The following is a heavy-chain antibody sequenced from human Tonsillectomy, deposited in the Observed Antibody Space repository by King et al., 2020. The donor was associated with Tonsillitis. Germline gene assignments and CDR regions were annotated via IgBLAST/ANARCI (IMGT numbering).Heavy chain of an antibody. Sequence: VQLVESGGGLVKPGGSLRLSCAASGFTFSDYSMTWIRQAPGKGLEWVSYISSSGSFIYYADSVKGRFTISRDDANNSLYLQMNSLRADDTAVYYCARRPSYYDFWSGYLPTNWFDPWGQGTLVTVSS. D-gene: IGHD3-3*01. J-gene: IGHJ5*02. CDR3: ARRPSYYDFWSGYLPTNWFDP. CDR1: GFTFSDYS. V-gene: IGHV3-11*01. CDR2: ISSSGSFI.